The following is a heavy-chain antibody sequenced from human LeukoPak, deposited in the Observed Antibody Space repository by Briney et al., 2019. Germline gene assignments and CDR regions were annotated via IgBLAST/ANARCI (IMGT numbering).Heavy chain of an antibody. CDR1: GYSFTTYW. J-gene: IGHJ4*02. CDR2: FYPGDSDT. V-gene: IGHV5-51*01. CDR3: ARGPRGGNWNEALDY. D-gene: IGHD1-1*01. Sequence: GESLNISCKASGYSFTTYWIGWVRQMPGKGLEWMGMFYPGDSDTRKSPSFQGQVTLSADKSITTAYLQWSSLKASDTAMYYCARGPRGGNWNEALDYWGQGTLVTVSS.